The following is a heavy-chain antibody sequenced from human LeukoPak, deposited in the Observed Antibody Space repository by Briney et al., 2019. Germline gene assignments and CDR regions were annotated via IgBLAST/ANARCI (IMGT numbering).Heavy chain of an antibody. CDR1: GFTFSSYS. J-gene: IGHJ4*02. V-gene: IGHV3-21*01. CDR3: VRYDGTFSFDY. Sequence: GGSLRLSCAASGFTFSSYSMNWVRQAPGKGLEWVSSISSSSSYIYYADSVKGRFTISRDNAKNSLSLQMNSLRAEDTAVYYCVRYDGTFSFDYWGQGTLVTVSS. CDR2: ISSSSSYI. D-gene: IGHD3-22*01.